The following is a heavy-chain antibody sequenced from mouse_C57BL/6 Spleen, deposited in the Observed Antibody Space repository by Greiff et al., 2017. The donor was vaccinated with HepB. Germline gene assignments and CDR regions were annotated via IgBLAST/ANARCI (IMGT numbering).Heavy chain of an antibody. CDR2: IRLKSDNYAT. Sequence: EVKLVESGGGLVQPGGSMKLSCVASGFTFSNYWMNWVRQSPEKGLEWVAQIRLKSDNYATHYAESVKGRFTISRDDSKSSVYLQMNNLRAEDTGIYYCTVGYYGSSYYWGQGTTLTVSS. D-gene: IGHD1-1*01. V-gene: IGHV6-3*01. CDR1: GFTFSNYW. J-gene: IGHJ2*01. CDR3: TVGYYGSSYY.